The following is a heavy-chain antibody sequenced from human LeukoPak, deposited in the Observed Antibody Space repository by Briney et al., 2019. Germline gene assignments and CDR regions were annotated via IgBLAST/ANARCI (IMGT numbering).Heavy chain of an antibody. D-gene: IGHD3-9*01. V-gene: IGHV3-23*01. CDR1: GFTFSSYG. Sequence: GGSLRLSCAASGFTFSSYGMSWVRQAPGKGLEWVSAISGSGGSTYYADSVKGRFTISRDNAKNSLYLQMNSLRAEDTAVYYCARGDYDILTGCLDYWGQGTLVTVSS. CDR3: ARGDYDILTGCLDY. CDR2: ISGSGGST. J-gene: IGHJ4*02.